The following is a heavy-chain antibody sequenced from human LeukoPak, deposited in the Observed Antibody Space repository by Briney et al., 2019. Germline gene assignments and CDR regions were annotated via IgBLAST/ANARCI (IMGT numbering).Heavy chain of an antibody. CDR3: ATYYYDSSMTGI. V-gene: IGHV1-24*01. J-gene: IGHJ3*02. CDR1: GYTLTELS. D-gene: IGHD3-22*01. CDR2: FDPEDGET. Sequence: ASVKVSCKVSGYTLTELSMHWVRQAPGKGLEWMGGFDPEDGETIYAQTFQGRVTMTEDTSTDTAYMELSSLRSEDTAVYYCATYYYDSSMTGIWGQGTMVTVSS.